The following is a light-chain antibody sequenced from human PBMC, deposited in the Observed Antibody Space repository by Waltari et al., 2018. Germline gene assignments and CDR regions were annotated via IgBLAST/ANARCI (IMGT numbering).Light chain of an antibody. J-gene: IGLJ2*01. V-gene: IGLV2-23*03. CDR3: YSYAGSNTFV. CDR1: SSAVGSYNL. Sequence: QSALTQPASVSGSPGQSITISCTSTSSAVGSYNLVSWYQQHPGKAPKLMIYEGSKRPSGVSNRFSGSKSGNTASLTISGLQAEDEADYYCYSYAGSNTFVFGGGTKLTVL. CDR2: EGS.